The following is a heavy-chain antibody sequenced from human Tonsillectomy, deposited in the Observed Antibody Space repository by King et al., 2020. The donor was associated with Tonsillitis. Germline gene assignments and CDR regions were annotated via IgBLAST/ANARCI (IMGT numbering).Heavy chain of an antibody. J-gene: IGHJ4*02. V-gene: IGHV3-74*01. CDR1: GFTFSSYW. CDR3: ARAPPGQAYFVH. CDR2: INSDGTST. Sequence: VQLVESGGGLVQPGGSLRLSCAASGFTFSSYWMHWVRQAPGKGLVWVSRINSDGTSTTYADSVKGRFTISRDNVKNTLYLQTNSLRAEDTAVYYCARAPPGQAYFVHWGQGTLVSVSS.